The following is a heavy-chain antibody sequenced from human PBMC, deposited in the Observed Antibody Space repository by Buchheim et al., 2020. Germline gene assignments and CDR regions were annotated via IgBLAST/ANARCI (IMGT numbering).Heavy chain of an antibody. CDR2: IYYSGST. J-gene: IGHJ4*02. CDR1: GASMNDYY. D-gene: IGHD5-24*01. CDR3: ARFPVQRKPY. Sequence: QVLLQESGPGMVKPSETLSLTCNVSGASMNDYYWSWIRQPPGKGLEWLGYIYYSGSTNYNPSLKSRVTISIDTSKNQFSLRLTPVTAADTAVYYCARFPVQRKPYWGQGIL. V-gene: IGHV4-59*01.